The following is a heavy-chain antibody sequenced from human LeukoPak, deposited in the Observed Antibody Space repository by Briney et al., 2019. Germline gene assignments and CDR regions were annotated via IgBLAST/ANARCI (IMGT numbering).Heavy chain of an antibody. CDR1: GFTFDDYA. CDR3: AKDIGYSCGGPFDY. CDR2: ISWNSGSI. Sequence: GGSLRLSCAASGFTFDDYAMHWVRQAPGKGLEWVSGISWNSGSIGYADSVKGRFTISRDNAKNSLYLQMNSLRAEDTALYYCAKDIGYSCGGPFDYWGQGTLVTVSS. V-gene: IGHV3-9*01. D-gene: IGHD5-18*01. J-gene: IGHJ4*02.